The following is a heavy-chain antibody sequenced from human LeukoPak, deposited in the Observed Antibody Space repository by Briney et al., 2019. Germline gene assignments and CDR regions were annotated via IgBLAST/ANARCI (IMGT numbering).Heavy chain of an antibody. D-gene: IGHD5-24*01. Sequence: GGSLRLSCAASGFTFSSYGMHWVRQAPGKGLEWVAVIWYDGSNKYYADSVKGRFIISRDNSKNTLYLQMNSLRAEDTAVYYCARDEDLSRDGYSQAFDYWGQGTLVTVSS. V-gene: IGHV3-33*01. CDR1: GFTFSSYG. CDR2: IWYDGSNK. CDR3: ARDEDLSRDGYSQAFDY. J-gene: IGHJ4*02.